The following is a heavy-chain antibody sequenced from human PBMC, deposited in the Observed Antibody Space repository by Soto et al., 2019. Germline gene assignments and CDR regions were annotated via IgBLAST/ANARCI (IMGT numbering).Heavy chain of an antibody. CDR3: AKERGSGYYDFWSGYYPINGFDP. Sequence: EVQLVESGGGLVQPGRSLRLSCAASGFTFDDYAMHWVRQAPGKGLEWVSGISWNSGSIGYADSVKGRVTISRDNAKDSLYLQMNSLRAEDTAVYYCAKERGSGYYDFWSGYYPINGFDPWGQGTLVSVSS. D-gene: IGHD3-3*01. V-gene: IGHV3-9*01. CDR1: GFTFDDYA. J-gene: IGHJ5*02. CDR2: ISWNSGSI.